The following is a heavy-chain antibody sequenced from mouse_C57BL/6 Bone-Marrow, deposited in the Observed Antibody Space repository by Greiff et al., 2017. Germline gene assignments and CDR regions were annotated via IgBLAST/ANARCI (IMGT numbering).Heavy chain of an antibody. D-gene: IGHD4-1*01. CDR2: INPNNGGT. V-gene: IGHV1-18*01. CDR1: GYTFTDYN. CDR3: ARWGGLGPRRDYFDY. J-gene: IGHJ2*01. Sequence: DVQLQESGPELVKPGASVKIPCKASGYTFTDYNMDWVKQSHGKSLEWIGDINPNNGGTIYNQKFKGKATLTVDKSSSTAYMELRSLTSEDTAVYYCARWGGLGPRRDYFDYWGQGTTLTVSS.